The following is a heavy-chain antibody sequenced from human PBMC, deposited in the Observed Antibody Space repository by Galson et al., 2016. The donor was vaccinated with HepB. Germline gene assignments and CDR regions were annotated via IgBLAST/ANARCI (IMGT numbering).Heavy chain of an antibody. CDR2: TDVDGRNT. Sequence: SLRLSCAASGFTFVNYWMHWVRQAPGKGLVWVSRTDVDGRNTAYADSVEGRFTISRDHAKNILYLQMNSLRIDDTAVYYCARGPSSAHYYFDYWGQGALVSVSS. D-gene: IGHD2-15*01. V-gene: IGHV3-74*03. CDR3: ARGPSSAHYYFDY. J-gene: IGHJ4*02. CDR1: GFTFVNYW.